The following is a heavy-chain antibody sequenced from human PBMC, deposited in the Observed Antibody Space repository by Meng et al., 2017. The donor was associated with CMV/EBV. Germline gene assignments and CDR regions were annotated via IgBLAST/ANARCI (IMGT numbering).Heavy chain of an antibody. CDR2: IDWKDDK. Sequence: SGPTLVKPTQTLTLTCTSSGFSLNTSGVSVGWIRQPPGKALEWLALIDWKDDKRYSPSLQTRLTVTKDTSTNEVVLTMTNMDAVDTGTYFCAHAYDDFWSGYYLGAFDIWGQGTLVTVSS. CDR3: AHAYDDFWSGYYLGAFDI. CDR1: GFSLNTSGVS. J-gene: IGHJ3*02. V-gene: IGHV2-5*01. D-gene: IGHD3-3*01.